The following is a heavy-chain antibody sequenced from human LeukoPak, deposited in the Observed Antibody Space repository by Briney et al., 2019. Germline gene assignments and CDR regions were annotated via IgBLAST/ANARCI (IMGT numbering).Heavy chain of an antibody. V-gene: IGHV3-11*01. J-gene: IGHJ3*02. CDR3: ARVTYYYDSSGYYPLVEAFDI. Sequence: PGGSLRLSCAASGFTFSDYYMSWIRQAPGKGLEWVSYISSSGSTIYYADSVKGRFTISRDNAKNSLYLQMSSLRAEDTAVYYCARVTYYYDSSGYYPLVEAFDIWGQGTMVAVSS. CDR2: ISSSGSTI. D-gene: IGHD3-22*01. CDR1: GFTFSDYY.